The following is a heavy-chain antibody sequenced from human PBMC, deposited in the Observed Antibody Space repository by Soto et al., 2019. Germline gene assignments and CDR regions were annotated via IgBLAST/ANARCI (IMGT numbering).Heavy chain of an antibody. CDR2: ISYDGSNK. CDR3: ARGPHETGARNDY. Sequence: QVQLVESGGGVVQPGRSLRLSCAASGFTFSSYAMHWVRQAPGKGLEWVAVISYDGSNKYYADSVKGRFTISRDNSKNTLYLQMNSLRAEDTAVYYCARGPHETGARNDYWGQGTLVTVSS. J-gene: IGHJ4*02. D-gene: IGHD7-27*01. CDR1: GFTFSSYA. V-gene: IGHV3-30-3*01.